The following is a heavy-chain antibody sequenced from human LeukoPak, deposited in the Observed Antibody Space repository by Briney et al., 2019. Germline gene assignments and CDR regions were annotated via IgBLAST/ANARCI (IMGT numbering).Heavy chain of an antibody. Sequence: SETLSLTCTVSGGSISSGDYYWSWIRQPPGKGLEWIGYIYYSESTYYNPSLKSRVTISVDTSKNQFSLKLSSVTAADTAVYYCARHLMSVIDPWGQGTLVTVSS. CDR2: IYYSEST. CDR3: ARHLMSVIDP. CDR1: GGSISSGDYY. V-gene: IGHV4-30-4*01. D-gene: IGHD3-3*02. J-gene: IGHJ5*02.